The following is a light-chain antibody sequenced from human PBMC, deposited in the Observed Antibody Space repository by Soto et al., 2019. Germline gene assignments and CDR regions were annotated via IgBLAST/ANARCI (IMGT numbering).Light chain of an antibody. CDR1: QSVSSN. V-gene: IGKV3-15*01. J-gene: IGKJ3*01. Sequence: EIVMTQSPATLSVSPGERATLSCRASQSVSSNLAWYQQKPGQAPRLLIYGASTRATGIPARFSGSGSGTEFTLTISRLDPEDFAVYYCQQYGSSPSTFGPGTKVDIK. CDR3: QQYGSSPST. CDR2: GAS.